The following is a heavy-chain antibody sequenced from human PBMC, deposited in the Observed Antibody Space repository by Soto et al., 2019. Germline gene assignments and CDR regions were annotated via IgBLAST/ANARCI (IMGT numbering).Heavy chain of an antibody. D-gene: IGHD6-19*01. V-gene: IGHV1-3*05. CDR1: GYTFTKYA. CDR3: AREQWLGVDY. Sequence: QVQLVQSGAEEKKPGASVKISCKASGYTFTKYAMHWVRQAPGQSLEWMGWINAGNGNTKYSQKFQXXVXIXXDTSASTAYMELSNLRSEDTAVYYCAREQWLGVDYWGQGTLVTVSS. J-gene: IGHJ4*02. CDR2: INAGNGNT.